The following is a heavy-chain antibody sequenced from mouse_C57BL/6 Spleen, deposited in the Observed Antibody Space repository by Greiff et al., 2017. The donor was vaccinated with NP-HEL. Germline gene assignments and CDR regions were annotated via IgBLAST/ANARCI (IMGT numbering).Heavy chain of an antibody. CDR3: ARSSLRHSLYDGSSHYDAMDY. V-gene: IGHV1-82*01. Sequence: VQLQQSGPELVKPGASVKISCKASGYAFSSSWMHWVKQRPGQGLEWIGRIYPGDGGTNYNGKFKGKATLTADKSSSTAYLQLSSLTSEDSAVYFCARSSLRHSLYDGSSHYDAMDYWGQGTSVTVSS. J-gene: IGHJ4*01. D-gene: IGHD1-1*01. CDR2: IYPGDGGT. CDR1: GYAFSSSW.